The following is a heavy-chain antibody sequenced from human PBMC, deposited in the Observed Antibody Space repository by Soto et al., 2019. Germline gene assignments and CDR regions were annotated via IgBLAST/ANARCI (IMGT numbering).Heavy chain of an antibody. V-gene: IGHV4-39*01. CDR2: VFYDGYT. CDR3: ARLQAAVPHY. D-gene: IGHD6-13*01. J-gene: IGHJ4*02. CDR1: GSSISGSPYF. Sequence: QLQLQESGPGLVMPSETLSLTCTVSGSSISGSPYFWGWIRQPPGKRLEWIGSVFYDGYTPYTPDLRSRVTLSVDTSKNQFSLTLTSVAVADTATYFCARLQAAVPHYWGQGTLVTVSS.